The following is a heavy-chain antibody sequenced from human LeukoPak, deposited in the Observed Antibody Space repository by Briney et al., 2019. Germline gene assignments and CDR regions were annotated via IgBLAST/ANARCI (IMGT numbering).Heavy chain of an antibody. D-gene: IGHD6-13*01. Sequence: SETLSLTCTVSGGSISSYYWSWIRQPPGKGLEWIGYIYYSGSTNYNPSLKSRVTISVDTSKNQFSLKLSSVTVADTAVYYCASRTSQYSSSWYESDAFDIWGQGTMVTVSS. CDR3: ASRTSQYSSSWYESDAFDI. J-gene: IGHJ3*02. V-gene: IGHV4-59*01. CDR2: IYYSGST. CDR1: GGSISSYY.